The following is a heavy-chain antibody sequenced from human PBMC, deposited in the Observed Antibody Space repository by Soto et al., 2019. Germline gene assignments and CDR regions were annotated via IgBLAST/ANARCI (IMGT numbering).Heavy chain of an antibody. D-gene: IGHD3-10*01. V-gene: IGHV4-39*07. CDR3: ARDQRSTMVRGVIIPRDHYYYGMDV. CDR2: IYYDGNT. CDR1: GDSVTSDSHY. Sequence: SETLSLTCTVYGDSVTSDSHYWGWIRQPPGQGLESIANIYYDGNTYYNPSLKGRVTISLDTSKNQFSLRLNSVTAADTAVYYCARDQRSTMVRGVIIPRDHYYYGMDVWGQGTTVT. J-gene: IGHJ6*02.